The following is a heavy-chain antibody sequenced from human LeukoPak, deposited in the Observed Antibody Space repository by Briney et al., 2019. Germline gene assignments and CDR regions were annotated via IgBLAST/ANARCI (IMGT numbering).Heavy chain of an antibody. CDR2: INPKSGGT. Sequence: ASVKVSCKASGYTFTGYYVHWVRQAPGQGLEWMEWINPKSGGTNYAQKFQGRVTMTRDTSISTAYMELSRLRSDDTAVYYCARPSGSYYRIFDYWGQGTLVTVSS. V-gene: IGHV1-2*02. CDR3: ARPSGSYYRIFDY. D-gene: IGHD1-26*01. CDR1: GYTFTGYY. J-gene: IGHJ4*02.